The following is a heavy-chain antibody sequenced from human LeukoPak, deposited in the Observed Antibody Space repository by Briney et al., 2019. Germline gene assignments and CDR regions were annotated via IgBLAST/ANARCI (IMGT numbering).Heavy chain of an antibody. D-gene: IGHD3-10*01. CDR3: ARQRACFGEWAFDY. V-gene: IGHV4-39*01. CDR2: IKSSGHT. J-gene: IGHJ4*02. CDR1: GDSISSTTYY. Sequence: KSSETLSLTCAVSGDSISSTTYYWGWIRQPPGKGLEWIGSIKSSGHTYYNPSLKSRVTMSVDTSKNQFSLKLTSVTAADTAVYFCARQRACFGEWAFDYWGRGMMVTVSS.